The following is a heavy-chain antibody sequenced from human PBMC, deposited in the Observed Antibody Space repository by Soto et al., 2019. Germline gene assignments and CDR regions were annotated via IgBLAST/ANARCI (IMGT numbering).Heavy chain of an antibody. Sequence: EVQLLASGGGLVQAGGSLRLSCVASGFSFNRFGMSWVRPAPGKGLEWVSALSASGDRTYYADSVKGRFTISRDNSKNTVYLYMNGLRAEDAAVYYCAKDLDIVLEPADPDYYYYGLDVWGQGATVTVSS. D-gene: IGHD2-2*03. CDR1: GFSFNRFG. CDR3: AKDLDIVLEPADPDYYYYGLDV. V-gene: IGHV3-23*01. J-gene: IGHJ6*02. CDR2: LSASGDRT.